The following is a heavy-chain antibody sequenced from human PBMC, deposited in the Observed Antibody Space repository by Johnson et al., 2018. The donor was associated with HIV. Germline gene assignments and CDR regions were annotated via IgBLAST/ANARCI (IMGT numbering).Heavy chain of an antibody. J-gene: IGHJ3*02. CDR3: AREVDAFDM. CDR1: GSTFSDYY. Sequence: QVQLVESGGDLVKAGGSLRLSCAASGSTFSDYYMSWIRQAPGKGLEWVSFISGGEDDTYYADSVKGRFTISRDNAKNTLYLQMNSMTAEDTEVYYCAREVDAFDMWGQGTLVTVSS. CDR2: ISGGEDDT. V-gene: IGHV3-11*05.